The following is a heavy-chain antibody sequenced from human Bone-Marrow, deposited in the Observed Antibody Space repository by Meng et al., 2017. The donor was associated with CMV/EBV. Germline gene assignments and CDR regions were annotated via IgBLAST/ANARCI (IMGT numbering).Heavy chain of an antibody. J-gene: IGHJ2*01. CDR1: GDTFSRYG. Sequence: QGQVGRFWVEVRKPGSWVKVSCKASGDTFSRYGVSWVRQAPGQGLEWMGGIIPMFGTANYAQSFQGRLTITADESRTTAYMELRSLRFDDTAVYYCARDASAVDWYFDLWGRGTLVTVSS. D-gene: IGHD2-15*01. CDR3: ARDASAVDWYFDL. V-gene: IGHV1-69*12. CDR2: IIPMFGTA.